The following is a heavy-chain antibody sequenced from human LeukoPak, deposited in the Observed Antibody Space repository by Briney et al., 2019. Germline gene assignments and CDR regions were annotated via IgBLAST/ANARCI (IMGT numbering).Heavy chain of an antibody. V-gene: IGHV3-21*06. CDR1: GFTFSSYS. Sequence: PGGSLRLSCAASGFTFSSYSMNWVRQAPGKGLEWVSSISAFGNYIYYAESLEGRFTISRDNAKNSLYLQMNSLRAEDTAIYYCARGGTYGDYWGQGTLVTVSS. CDR3: ARGGTYGDY. J-gene: IGHJ4*02. CDR2: ISAFGNYI. D-gene: IGHD3-16*01.